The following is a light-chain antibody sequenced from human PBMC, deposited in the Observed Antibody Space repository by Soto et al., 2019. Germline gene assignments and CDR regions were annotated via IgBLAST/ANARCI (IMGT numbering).Light chain of an antibody. CDR1: QFNRND. CDR2: AAS. CDR3: LQDYTYPLT. V-gene: IGKV1-6*02. Sequence: ATQMTQSPSSLSASVGDRVTITCRASQFNRNDLGWYQQKPGKAPKLLIFAASKLQSGVPSRFSGSGSGTDFTLTSSSLQPEDFATYYCLQDYTYPLTFGGGTRVDIK. J-gene: IGKJ4*02.